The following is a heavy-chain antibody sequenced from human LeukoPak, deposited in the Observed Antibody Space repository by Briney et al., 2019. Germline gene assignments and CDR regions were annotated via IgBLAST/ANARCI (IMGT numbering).Heavy chain of an antibody. J-gene: IGHJ6*03. CDR2: IYYSGST. Sequence: SETLSLTCTVSGGSISSHYWSWIRQPPGKGLEWIGYIYYSGSTNYNPSLKSRVTISVDTSKNQFSLKLSSVTAADTAVYYCASAGYSGYDHYYYYYLDVWGKGTTVTVSS. CDR3: ASAGYSGYDHYYYYYLDV. V-gene: IGHV4-59*11. CDR1: GGSISSHY. D-gene: IGHD5-12*01.